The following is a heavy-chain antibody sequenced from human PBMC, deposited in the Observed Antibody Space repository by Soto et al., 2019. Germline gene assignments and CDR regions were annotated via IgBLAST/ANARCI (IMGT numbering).Heavy chain of an antibody. CDR3: AGPSKAHRNWFDP. V-gene: IGHV4-39*01. J-gene: IGHJ5*02. CDR1: GGSISSSSYY. Sequence: PSETLSLTCTVSGGSISSSSYYWGWIRQPPGKGLEWIGSIYYSGSTYYNPSLKSRVTISVDTSKNQFSLKLSSVTAADTAVYYCAGPSKAHRNWFDPWGQGTLVTVSS. CDR2: IYYSGST.